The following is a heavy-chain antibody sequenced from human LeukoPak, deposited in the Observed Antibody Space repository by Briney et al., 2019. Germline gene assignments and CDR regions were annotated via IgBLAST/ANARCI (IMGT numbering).Heavy chain of an antibody. J-gene: IGHJ6*03. CDR3: VREGYCNGRSCYGYYHYYYMDV. Sequence: SVTVSCKTSGGTFNNYAISWVRRAPGQGLAWMGSIIVMLDRSNYAQKFQARVTVTADKSTDTAYMHLNGLRSDDTAVYYCVREGYCNGRSCYGYYHYYYMDVWGNGTTVTVSS. D-gene: IGHD2-15*01. CDR1: GGTFNNYA. CDR2: IIVMLDRS. V-gene: IGHV1-69*04.